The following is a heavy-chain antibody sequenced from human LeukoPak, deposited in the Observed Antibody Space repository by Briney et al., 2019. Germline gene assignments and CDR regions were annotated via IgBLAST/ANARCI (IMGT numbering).Heavy chain of an antibody. CDR2: IIPIFGTA. CDR3: ASSQLELRSIAYCGGDCVYYFDY. CDR1: GGTCSSYA. J-gene: IGHJ4*02. V-gene: IGHV1-69*13. D-gene: IGHD2-21*01. Sequence: GASVKVSCKASGGTCSSYAISWVRQAPGQGLEWLGGIIPIFGTANYAQKFQGRVTITADEPTSTAYMELSSLRSEDTAVYYCASSQLELRSIAYCGGDCVYYFDYWGQGTLVTVSS.